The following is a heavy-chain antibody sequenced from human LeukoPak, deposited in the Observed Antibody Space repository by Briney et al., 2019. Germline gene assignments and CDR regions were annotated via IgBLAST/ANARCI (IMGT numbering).Heavy chain of an antibody. CDR1: GGSISSYY. V-gene: IGHV4-59*01. J-gene: IGHJ3*02. CDR2: IYYSGST. Sequence: PSETLSLTCTVSGGSISSYYWSWIRQPPGKGLEWIGYIYYSGSTNYNPSLKSRVTISVDTPKNQFSLKLSSVTAADTAVYYCARVYCSGGSCYSLSAFDIWGQRTMVTVSS. CDR3: ARVYCSGGSCYSLSAFDI. D-gene: IGHD2-15*01.